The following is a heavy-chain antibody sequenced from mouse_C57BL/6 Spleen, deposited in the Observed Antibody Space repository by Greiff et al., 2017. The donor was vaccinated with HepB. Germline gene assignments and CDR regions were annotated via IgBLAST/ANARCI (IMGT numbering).Heavy chain of an antibody. CDR2: IDPSDSYT. Sequence: VQLQQSGAELVMPGASVKLSCKASGYTFTSYWMHWVKQRPGQGLEWIGEIDPSDSYTNYNQKFKGKSTLTVDKSSSTAYMQLSSLTSEDSAVYYCAREGGDYWGQGTSVTVSS. CDR1: GYTFTSYW. V-gene: IGHV1-69*01. CDR3: AREGGDY. J-gene: IGHJ4*01.